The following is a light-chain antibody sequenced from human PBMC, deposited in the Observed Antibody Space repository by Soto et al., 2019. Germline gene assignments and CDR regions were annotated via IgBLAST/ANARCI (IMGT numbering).Light chain of an antibody. V-gene: IGKV3-11*01. CDR3: QQYGSSRGT. CDR1: QSVSSY. Sequence: EIVMTQSPATLSVSPGERATLSCRASQSVSSYLAWYQQKPGQAPRLLIYDASNRATGIPARFSGSGSGTDFTLTISSLEPEDFAVYYCQQYGSSRGTFGQGTKVDIK. J-gene: IGKJ1*01. CDR2: DAS.